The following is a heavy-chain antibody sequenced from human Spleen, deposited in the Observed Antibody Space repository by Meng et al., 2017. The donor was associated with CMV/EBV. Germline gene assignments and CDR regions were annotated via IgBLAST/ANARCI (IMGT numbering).Heavy chain of an antibody. CDR1: GFTFTDYH. J-gene: IGHJ4*02. CDR3: ARVSGMVFAGFYFDY. CDR2: IRSKAYGGTT. D-gene: IGHD2-8*01. Sequence: GESLKISCTVSGFTFTDYHMTWVRQAPGKGLEWLGFIRSKAYGGTTDYAASVKGRVTISRDDSKSIAYLQMNSLITEVTAVYYCARVSGMVFAGFYFDYWGQGSLVTVSS. V-gene: IGHV3-49*04.